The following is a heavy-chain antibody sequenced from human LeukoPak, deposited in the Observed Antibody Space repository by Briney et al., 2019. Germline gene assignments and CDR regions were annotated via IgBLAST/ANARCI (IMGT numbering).Heavy chain of an antibody. J-gene: IGHJ5*02. CDR2: ISSSSSYI. CDR3: ARAPRRSGDIPLFNP. CDR1: GFTFSSYS. Sequence: GGSLRLSCAASGFTFSSYSMNWVRQAPGKGLEWVSSISSSSSYIYYADSVKGRFTISRDNAKNSLYLQMNSLRAEDTAVYYCARAPRRSGDIPLFNPWGQGTLVTVSS. V-gene: IGHV3-21*01. D-gene: IGHD2-15*01.